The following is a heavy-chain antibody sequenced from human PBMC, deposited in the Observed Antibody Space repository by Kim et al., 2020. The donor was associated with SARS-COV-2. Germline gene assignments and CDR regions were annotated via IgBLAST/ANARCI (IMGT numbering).Heavy chain of an antibody. D-gene: IGHD3-9*01. CDR1: GGSFSGYY. Sequence: SETLSLTCAVYGGSFSGYYWSWIRQPPGKGLEWIGEINHSGSTNYNPSLKSRVTISVDTSKNQFSLKLSSVTAADTAVYYCARCGPPGYFDWLLSLTYYFDYWGQGTLVTVSS. V-gene: IGHV4-34*01. CDR2: INHSGST. CDR3: ARCGPPGYFDWLLSLTYYFDY. J-gene: IGHJ4*02.